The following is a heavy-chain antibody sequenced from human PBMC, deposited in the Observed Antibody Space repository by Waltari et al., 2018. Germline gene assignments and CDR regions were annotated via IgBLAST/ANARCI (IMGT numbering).Heavy chain of an antibody. V-gene: IGHV2-5*01. CDR2: IYWNDDK. D-gene: IGHD3-16*01. Sequence: QITLKESGPTLVKPTQTLTLTCTFSGFSLSTSGVGVGWIRQPPGKALEWLALIYWNDDKRYSPSLKSRLTITKDTSKNQVVLTMTNMDPVDTATYYCAHNVATGIMTYYFDYWGQGTLVTVSS. CDR3: AHNVATGIMTYYFDY. J-gene: IGHJ4*02. CDR1: GFSLSTSGVG.